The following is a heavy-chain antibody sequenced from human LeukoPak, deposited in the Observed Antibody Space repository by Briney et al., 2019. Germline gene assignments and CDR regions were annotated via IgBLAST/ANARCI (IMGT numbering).Heavy chain of an antibody. V-gene: IGHV4-31*03. CDR2: IYYSGST. J-gene: IGHJ4*02. CDR1: GGSISSGGYY. CDR3: VREFRTDYGDLCYFDY. Sequence: SETLSLTCTVSGGSISSGGYYWSWIRQHPGKGLEWIGYIYYSGSTYYNPSLKSRVTISVDTSKNQFSLKLSSVTAADTAVYYCVREFRTDYGDLCYFDYWGQGTLVTVSS. D-gene: IGHD4-17*01.